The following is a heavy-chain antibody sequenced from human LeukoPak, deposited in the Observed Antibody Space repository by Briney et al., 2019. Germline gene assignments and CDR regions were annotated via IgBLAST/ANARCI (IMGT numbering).Heavy chain of an antibody. CDR2: IRGRGDKT. Sequence: GGSLRLSCAASGFTFSSYAMSWVRQAPGKGLEWVAAIRGRGDKTYNADSVKGRFSISRDNSKNTLFLQMNSLRAEDTAVYYWARDWVTDTAAIDYWGQGTLVSVSS. D-gene: IGHD2-2*01. J-gene: IGHJ4*02. CDR1: GFTFSSYA. CDR3: ARDWVTDTAAIDY. V-gene: IGHV3-23*01.